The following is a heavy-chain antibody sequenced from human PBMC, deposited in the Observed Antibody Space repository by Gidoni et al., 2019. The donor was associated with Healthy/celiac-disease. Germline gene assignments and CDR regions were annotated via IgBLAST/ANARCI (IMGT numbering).Heavy chain of an antibody. V-gene: IGHV4-31*03. Sequence: QVQLQESGPGLVKPSQTLSLTCTVSGGYISSGGYYWSWIRQHPGKGLEWIGYIYYSGSTYYNPSLKSRVTISVDTSKNQFALKLSSVTAADTAVYYCAREWIAAAGTGAFDIWGQGTMVTVSS. CDR2: IYYSGST. D-gene: IGHD6-13*01. J-gene: IGHJ3*02. CDR1: GGYISSGGYY. CDR3: AREWIAAAGTGAFDI.